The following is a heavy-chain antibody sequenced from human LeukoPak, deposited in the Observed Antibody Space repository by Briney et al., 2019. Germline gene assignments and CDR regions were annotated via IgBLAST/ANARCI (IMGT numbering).Heavy chain of an antibody. J-gene: IGHJ4*02. CDR1: GGSISSSSYY. CDR2: IYYSGST. V-gene: IGHV4-39*07. D-gene: IGHD3-22*01. CDR3: ARSRYYYDSSGMDFDY. Sequence: SETLSLTCTVSGGSISSSSYYWGWIRQPPGKGLEWIGSIYYSGSTYYNPSPKSRVTISVDTSKNQFSLKLSSVTAADTAVYYCARSRYYYDSSGMDFDYWGQGTLVTVSS.